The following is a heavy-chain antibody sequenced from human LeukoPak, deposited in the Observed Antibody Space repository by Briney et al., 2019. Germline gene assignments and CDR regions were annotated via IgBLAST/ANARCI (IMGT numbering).Heavy chain of an antibody. CDR2: VSSSGYI. Sequence: GGSLRLSCAASGFTFSNYGMNWVRQASGKGLEWVSSVSSSGYIYYADSVKGRFTIYRDNAKNSLYLQMSSLRAEDTAVYYCARDFRIYYGSGSYGNRFDPWGQGTLVTVSS. J-gene: IGHJ5*02. CDR1: GFTFSNYG. CDR3: ARDFRIYYGSGSYGNRFDP. V-gene: IGHV3-21*01. D-gene: IGHD3-10*01.